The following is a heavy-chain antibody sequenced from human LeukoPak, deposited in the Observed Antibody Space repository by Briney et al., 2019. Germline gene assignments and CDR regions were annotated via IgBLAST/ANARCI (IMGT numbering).Heavy chain of an antibody. D-gene: IGHD2-8*02. V-gene: IGHV3-23*01. J-gene: IGHJ3*02. Sequence: PGGSLRLSSTASGFTFNSYAMIWVRQAPGKGLEWVSGISGSGGDTHYAESVKGRFTISRDNSKNTLYLQMNSLRAEDTAVYYCAKALRVVTHDAFDIWGQGTMVTVSS. CDR3: AKALRVVTHDAFDI. CDR2: ISGSGGDT. CDR1: GFTFNSYA.